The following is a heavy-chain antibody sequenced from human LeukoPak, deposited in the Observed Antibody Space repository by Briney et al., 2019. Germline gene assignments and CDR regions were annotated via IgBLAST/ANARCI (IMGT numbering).Heavy chain of an antibody. Sequence: GESLKISCKASGYSFTTHWIGWVRQMPGKGLEWMGVLHPGDSDTRYSPSFQGRVTISADKSISTAYLQWSSLRALDSAMYYCARGDTEVAATADFWGQGTLVTVSS. CDR3: ARGDTEVAATADF. J-gene: IGHJ4*02. CDR2: LHPGDSDT. V-gene: IGHV5-51*01. CDR1: GYSFTTHW. D-gene: IGHD6-19*01.